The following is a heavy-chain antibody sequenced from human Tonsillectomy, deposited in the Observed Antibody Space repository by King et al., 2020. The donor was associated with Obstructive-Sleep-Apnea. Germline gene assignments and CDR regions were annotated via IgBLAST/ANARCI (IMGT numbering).Heavy chain of an antibody. V-gene: IGHV3-33*01. CDR1: GFTFSVYG. CDR3: ARDRSGWGYDAFDI. D-gene: IGHD6-19*01. CDR2: LWSDGNNK. J-gene: IGHJ3*02. Sequence: VKLVESGGGVVQPGRSLRLSCAASGFTFSVYGMHWVRQAPGKGLEWVAGLWSDGNNKNYADSVKGRFTISRDKSKNTQYLQMDSLRAEDTAVYYCARDRSGWGYDAFDIWGQGTMVTVSS.